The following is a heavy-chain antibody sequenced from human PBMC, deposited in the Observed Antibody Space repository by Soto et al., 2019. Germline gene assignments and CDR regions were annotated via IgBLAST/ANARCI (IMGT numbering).Heavy chain of an antibody. J-gene: IGHJ3*02. CDR1: GDSIISYF. D-gene: IGHD2-8*01. CDR3: ARANQMAPKRNAFDI. V-gene: IGHV4-59*01. Sequence: SETLSLTCTVSGDSIISYFWSWIRQPPGKGLEWIGYLYYSGSTNYNPSLKSRVSTSVDTSQNQFSLRLSSVTAADTAVYYCARANQMAPKRNAFDIWGQGTLVTVSS. CDR2: LYYSGST.